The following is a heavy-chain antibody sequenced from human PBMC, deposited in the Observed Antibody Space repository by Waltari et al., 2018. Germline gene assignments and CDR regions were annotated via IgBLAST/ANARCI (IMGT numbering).Heavy chain of an antibody. CDR3: ARQDYDILTGYPYYYGMDV. CDR1: GGSISSHY. J-gene: IGHJ6*02. CDR2: IYYSGST. V-gene: IGHV4-59*11. D-gene: IGHD3-9*01. Sequence: QVQLQESGPGLVKPSETLSLTCPVSGGSISSHYWSWIRQPPGKGLEWIGYIYYSGSTNYNPSLKSRVTISVDTSKNQFSLKLSSVTAADTAVYYCARQDYDILTGYPYYYGMDVWGQGTTVTVSS.